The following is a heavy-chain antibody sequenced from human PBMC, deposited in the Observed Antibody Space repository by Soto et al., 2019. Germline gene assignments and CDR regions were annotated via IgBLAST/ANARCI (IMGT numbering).Heavy chain of an antibody. CDR2: ISGSGGST. V-gene: IGHV3-23*01. D-gene: IGHD3-10*01. J-gene: IGHJ4*02. Sequence: EVQLLESGGGLVQPGGSLRVSCAASGFTFSSYAMNWVRQAPGKGLEWVSGISGSGGSTYYADSVKGRFTISRDNSKNSMYLQMNSLRAEAAAVYYCAKVAGLLYFDYWGQGTLVTVSS. CDR1: GFTFSSYA. CDR3: AKVAGLLYFDY.